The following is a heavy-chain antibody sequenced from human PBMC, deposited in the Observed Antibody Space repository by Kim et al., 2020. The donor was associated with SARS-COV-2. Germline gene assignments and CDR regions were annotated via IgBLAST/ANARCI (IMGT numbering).Heavy chain of an antibody. Sequence: SVKGQFTNSRDDSQSIAYLQMNSLKTEDTAVYYCTRAPHSSGCIYYFDYWGQGTLVTVSS. V-gene: IGHV3-49*02. CDR3: TRAPHSSGCIYYFDY. J-gene: IGHJ4*02. D-gene: IGHD6-19*01.